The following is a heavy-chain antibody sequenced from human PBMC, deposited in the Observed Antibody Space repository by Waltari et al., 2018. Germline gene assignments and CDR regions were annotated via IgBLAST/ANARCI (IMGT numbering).Heavy chain of an antibody. CDR2: LRNTGAT. Sequence: HVQLQESGPGLVKPSESLSLTCTVSGDFPSNDHWTWIRQAPGKGLEWIAYLRNTGATKGTPSLESRVTISTVTSKKQFSLRLTSVTAADTAVYYCARLPTKYYDSPGWGFFDQWGQGILVTVSS. D-gene: IGHD3-22*01. CDR1: GDFPSNDH. V-gene: IGHV4-59*08. J-gene: IGHJ4*02. CDR3: ARLPTKYYDSPGWGFFDQ.